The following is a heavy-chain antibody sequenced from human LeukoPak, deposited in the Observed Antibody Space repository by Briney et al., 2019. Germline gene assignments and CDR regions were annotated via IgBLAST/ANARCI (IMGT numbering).Heavy chain of an antibody. J-gene: IGHJ3*02. CDR2: INWNGGST. Sequence: GGSLRLSCAASGFTFDDYGMSWVRQAPGKGLEWVSGINWNGGSTGYADSVKGRFTISRDNANNSLYLLLNSLRAEDTAVYYCARASRGIADAFDIWGQGTMVTVSS. CDR3: ARASRGIADAFDI. D-gene: IGHD6-13*01. CDR1: GFTFDDYG. V-gene: IGHV3-20*04.